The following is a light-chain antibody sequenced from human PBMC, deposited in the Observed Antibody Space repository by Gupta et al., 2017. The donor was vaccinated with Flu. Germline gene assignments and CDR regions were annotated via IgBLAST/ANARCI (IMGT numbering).Light chain of an antibody. V-gene: IGKV4-1*01. CDR2: WAS. CDR3: QEYYSTPPYS. J-gene: IGKJ2*03. CDR1: QSVLYSSNNKNY. Sequence: DIVMTQSPDSLAVALGERVTINCRSSQSVLYSSNNKNYLAWYQQRPGQPPKLLIYWASTRESGVSARFSGSGAGTDFTLTISSLQAEDVAVYYCQEYYSTPPYSFGQGTKLEIK.